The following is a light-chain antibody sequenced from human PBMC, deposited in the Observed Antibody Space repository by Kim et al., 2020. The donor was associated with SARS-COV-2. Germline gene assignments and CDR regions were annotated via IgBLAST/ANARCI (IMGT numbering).Light chain of an antibody. CDR2: DAS. CDR1: QSISTF. J-gene: IGKJ4*01. CDR3: QQSSDWPLT. Sequence: EIVLTQAPATLSLSPGERVTLSCRASQSISTFLHWYQHKPGQAPRLLIYDASNRASGIPARFSGSGSGSDFTLTIGRLEPDDFAVYFCQQSSDWPLTFGGGTKVEI. V-gene: IGKV3-11*01.